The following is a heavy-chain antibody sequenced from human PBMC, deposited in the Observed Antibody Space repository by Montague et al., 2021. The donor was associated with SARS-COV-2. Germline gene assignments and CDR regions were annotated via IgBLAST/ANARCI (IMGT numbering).Heavy chain of an antibody. Sequence: SETLSLTCTVSGDSISNSNWWTWVRQSPGRGLEWIGEIFRSGDSXYNPSLKGRVTMSVDMSRNQFSLSLSNVTAADTAVYYCARGRRRYNWRDETSYYYGMDVWGQGTTVTVSS. CDR1: GDSISNSNW. J-gene: IGHJ6*02. V-gene: IGHV4-4*02. D-gene: IGHD1-20*01. CDR2: IFRSGDS. CDR3: ARGRRRYNWRDETSYYYGMDV.